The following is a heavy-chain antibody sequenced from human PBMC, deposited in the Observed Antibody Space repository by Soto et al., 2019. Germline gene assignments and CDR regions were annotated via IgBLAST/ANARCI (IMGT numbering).Heavy chain of an antibody. CDR1: WASFSSNIAA. Sequence: SQTLSLTGDISWASFSSNIAACNWVRQSPSRGLEWLGRTYYRSKWKTDYAVSVRGRITINPDTSNNQFSLQLNSVTPGDTAVYYCARGDVIDIWGRGTMVTVSS. J-gene: IGHJ3*02. CDR3: ARGDVIDI. CDR2: TYYRSKWKT. V-gene: IGHV6-1*01.